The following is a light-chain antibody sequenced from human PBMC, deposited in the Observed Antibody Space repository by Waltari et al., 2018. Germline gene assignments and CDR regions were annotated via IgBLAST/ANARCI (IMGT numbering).Light chain of an antibody. Sequence: SYVLTQPPSVSVAPGQTASITCGGDNIGSKSVHWYQQKAGQAPVLVVHDDSDRPSGIPERLSGSNSGNTATVTISRVEAGDEADFYCQVWDSGSGHPHVVFGGGTRLTVL. V-gene: IGLV3-21*02. J-gene: IGLJ2*01. CDR1: NIGSKS. CDR2: DDS. CDR3: QVWDSGSGHPHVV.